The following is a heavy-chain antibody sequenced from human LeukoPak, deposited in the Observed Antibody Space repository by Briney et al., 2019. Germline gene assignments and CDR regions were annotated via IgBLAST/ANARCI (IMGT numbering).Heavy chain of an antibody. CDR1: GFTVSSNY. V-gene: IGHV3-53*01. CDR2: IYSGGST. J-gene: IGHJ4*02. CDR3: ARASWQGDSEFDY. Sequence: GSLRLSCAASGFTVSSNYMSWVRQAPGKGLEWVSVIYSGGSTYYADSVKGRFTISRDNSKSTLYLQMNSLRAEDTAVYYCARASWQGDSEFDYWGQGTLVTVSS. D-gene: IGHD2-2*01.